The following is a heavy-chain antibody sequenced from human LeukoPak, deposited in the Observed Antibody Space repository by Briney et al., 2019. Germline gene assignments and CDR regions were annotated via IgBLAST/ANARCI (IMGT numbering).Heavy chain of an antibody. V-gene: IGHV3-21*01. J-gene: IGHJ4*02. CDR1: GFTFSLYS. CDR2: ISSSGSYI. D-gene: IGHD1-26*01. Sequence: GGSLRLSCAASGFTFSLYSITWVRQTPGRGLEWVSSISSSGSYIYYADSVKGRFTVSGDNAKNSLSLQMNSLRAEDTAVYYCARGGHDGTYYLSYWGQGTLVTVSS. CDR3: ARGGHDGTYYLSY.